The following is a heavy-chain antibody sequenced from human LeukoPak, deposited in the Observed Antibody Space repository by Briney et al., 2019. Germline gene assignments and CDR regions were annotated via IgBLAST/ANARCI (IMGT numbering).Heavy chain of an antibody. Sequence: PGGSLRLSCAASGFTFSSYSMNWVRQAPGKGLEWVSSISSSSSYIYYADSVKGRFTISRDNAKNSLYLQMNSLRAEDMAVYYCARGSEYSSSSSGDWGQGTLVTVSS. V-gene: IGHV3-21*01. CDR1: GFTFSSYS. CDR3: ARGSEYSSSSSGD. J-gene: IGHJ4*02. CDR2: ISSSSSYI. D-gene: IGHD6-6*01.